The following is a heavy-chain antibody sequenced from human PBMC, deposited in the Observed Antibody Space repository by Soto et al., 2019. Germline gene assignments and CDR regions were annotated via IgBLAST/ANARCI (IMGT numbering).Heavy chain of an antibody. V-gene: IGHV4-31*03. CDR2: IYYSGST. CDR1: GGSISSGGYY. Sequence: SETLSLTCTVSGGSISSGGYYWSWIRQHPGKGLEWIGYIYYSGSTYYNPSLKSRVTISVDTSKNQFSLKLSSVTAADTAVYYCARVEGRSSWYNQVDYWGQGTLVTVSS. CDR3: ARVEGRSSWYNQVDY. D-gene: IGHD6-13*01. J-gene: IGHJ4*02.